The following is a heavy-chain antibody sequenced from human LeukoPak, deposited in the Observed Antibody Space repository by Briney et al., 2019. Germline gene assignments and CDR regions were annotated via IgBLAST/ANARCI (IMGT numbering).Heavy chain of an antibody. CDR1: GGSISSSTYY. J-gene: IGHJ4*02. CDR3: ARDGGNWNARGGFDY. V-gene: IGHV4-39*07. Sequence: SETLSLTCTVSGGSISSSTYYWGWIRQPPGKGLEWIGRIYTSGSTNYNPSLKSRVTMSVDTSKNQFSLKLSSVTAADTAVYYCARDGGNWNARGGFDYWGQGTLVTVSS. CDR2: IYTSGST. D-gene: IGHD1-1*01.